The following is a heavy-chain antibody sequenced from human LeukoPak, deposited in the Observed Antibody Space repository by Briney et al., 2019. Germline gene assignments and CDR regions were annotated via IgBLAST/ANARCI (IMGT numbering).Heavy chain of an antibody. V-gene: IGHV1-2*02. D-gene: IGHD3-9*01. Sequence: ASVKVSCKASGYTFTGYYMHWVRQAPGQGLEWMGLINPNSGGTNYAQKFQGRVTMTRDTSISTAYMELSSLRSEDTAVYYCARGNYDILTGYSWFDPWGQGTLVTVSS. CDR3: ARGNYDILTGYSWFDP. J-gene: IGHJ5*02. CDR2: INPNSGGT. CDR1: GYTFTGYY.